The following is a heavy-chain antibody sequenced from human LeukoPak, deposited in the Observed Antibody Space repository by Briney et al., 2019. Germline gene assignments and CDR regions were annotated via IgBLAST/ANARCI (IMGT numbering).Heavy chain of an antibody. J-gene: IGHJ3*01. V-gene: IGHV3-53*01. Sequence: GGSLRLSCAASGPTVSSKYMSWVRQAQGKGMEWVSVTYSGGSTYYENTLKGRLPFSRNNSKTTLSFQMNSLRAADTAMDYCGRGGPVDYYSNGYYRDALVLWREGTMVTVSS. CDR1: GPTVSSKY. D-gene: IGHD3-22*01. CDR2: TYSGGST. CDR3: GRGGPVDYYSNGYYRDALVL.